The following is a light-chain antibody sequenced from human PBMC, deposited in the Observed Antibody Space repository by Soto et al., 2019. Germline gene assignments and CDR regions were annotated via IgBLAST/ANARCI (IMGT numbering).Light chain of an antibody. CDR2: DAS. J-gene: IGKJ3*01. CDR1: QSVSSS. CDR3: QQRSNWPPEVT. V-gene: IGKV3-11*01. Sequence: EIVLTQSPDTLSLSPGERATLPCRASQSVSSSLAWYQQKPGQAPRLLIYDASNRATGIPARFSGSGSGTDFTLTISSLEPEDFAVYYCQQRSNWPPEVTFGPGTKVDIK.